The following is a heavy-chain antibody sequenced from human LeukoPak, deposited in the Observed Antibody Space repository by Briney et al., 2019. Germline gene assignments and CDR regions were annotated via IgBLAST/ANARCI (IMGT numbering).Heavy chain of an antibody. J-gene: IGHJ4*02. D-gene: IGHD6-13*01. CDR1: GYSLTSYW. V-gene: IGHV5-51*01. Sequence: GESLKISCKGSGYSLTSYWIGWVRQMPGKGLEWMGIIYPGDSDTRYSPSFQGQVTISADKSISTAYLQWSSLKASDTAMYYCAIPAPGNSAAGTGDFDYWGQGTLVTVSS. CDR2: IYPGDSDT. CDR3: AIPAPGNSAAGTGDFDY.